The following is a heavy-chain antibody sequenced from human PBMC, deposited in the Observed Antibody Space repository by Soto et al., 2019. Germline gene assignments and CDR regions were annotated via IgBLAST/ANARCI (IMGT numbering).Heavy chain of an antibody. V-gene: IGHV4-39*01. J-gene: IGHJ5*02. CDR2: IYYSGST. Sequence: SETLSLTCTVSGGSISSSSYYWGWIRQPPGKGLEWIGSIYYSGSTYYNPSLKSRVTISVDTSKNQFSLKLSSVTAADTAVYYCARHLEYSSSSNWFDPWGQGTLVTVSS. CDR1: GGSISSSSYY. D-gene: IGHD6-6*01. CDR3: ARHLEYSSSSNWFDP.